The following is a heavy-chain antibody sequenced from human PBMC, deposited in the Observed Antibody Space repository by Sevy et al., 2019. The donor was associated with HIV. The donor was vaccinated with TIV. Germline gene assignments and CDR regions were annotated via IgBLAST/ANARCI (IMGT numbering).Heavy chain of an antibody. CDR3: AKSEWGNIGFCTRSSCYPFDY. V-gene: IGHV3-23*01. CDR1: GFTFTSYA. Sequence: GGSLRLSCAASGFTFTSYAMSWVRQAPGKGLEWVSSISGSHGTPYYADSVKGRFTISTDNSKNTLYLQMRSLRAEDTAVYYCAKSEWGNIGFCTRSSCYPFDYWGQGTLVTVSS. D-gene: IGHD2-2*01. CDR2: ISGSHGTP. J-gene: IGHJ4*02.